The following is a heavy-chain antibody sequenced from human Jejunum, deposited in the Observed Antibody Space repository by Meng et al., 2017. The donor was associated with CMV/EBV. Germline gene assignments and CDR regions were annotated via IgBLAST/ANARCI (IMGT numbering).Heavy chain of an antibody. V-gene: IGHV3-48*04. D-gene: IGHD1-26*01. CDR2: ISSDTI. Sequence: SGFTCGSHNMNWVRQAPGKGLEWILYISSDTISYADSVKGRFTISRDNAKNSLYLQMTSLRAEDTAVYYCARDAQAIGTYATLDYWGQGALVTVSS. CDR3: ARDAQAIGTYATLDY. CDR1: GFTCGSHN. J-gene: IGHJ4*02.